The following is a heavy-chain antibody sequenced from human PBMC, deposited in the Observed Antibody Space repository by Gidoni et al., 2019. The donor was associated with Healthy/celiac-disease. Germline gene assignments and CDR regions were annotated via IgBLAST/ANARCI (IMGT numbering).Heavy chain of an antibody. Sequence: EVQLLASGGGLVQPVGSLRLSCAASGFTFSSYAMSGVRQAPGKGLEWVSAISGSGGSTYYADSVKGRFTISRDKSKNTLYLQMNSLRAEDTAVYYCAKSPAATMVRGAHYMDVWGKGTTVTVSS. CDR1: GFTFSSYA. D-gene: IGHD3-10*01. CDR3: AKSPAATMVRGAHYMDV. J-gene: IGHJ6*03. V-gene: IGHV3-23*01. CDR2: ISGSGGST.